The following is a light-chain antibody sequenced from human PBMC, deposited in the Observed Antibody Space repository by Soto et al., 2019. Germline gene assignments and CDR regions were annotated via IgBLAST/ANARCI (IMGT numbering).Light chain of an antibody. V-gene: IGLV1-47*01. CDR2: RNN. CDR3: AAWDDSLSGYVV. J-gene: IGLJ2*01. CDR1: SFNVGGNT. Sequence: QSVLTQPPSASGTPGQRVTISCSGSSFNVGGNTVNWYQQVTGTAPKFLINRNNQRPSGVPDRFSGSKSGTSASLAISGLRSEDEADYYCAAWDDSLSGYVVFGGGTKVTVL.